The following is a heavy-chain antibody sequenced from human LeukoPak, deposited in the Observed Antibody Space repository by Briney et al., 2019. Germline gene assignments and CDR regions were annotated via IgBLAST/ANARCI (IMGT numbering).Heavy chain of an antibody. CDR1: GGSISSYY. Sequence: SETLSLTCTVSGGSISSYYWSWIRQPAGKGLEWIGRIYTSGSTNYNPSLKSRVTISVDTSKNQFSLKLSSVTAADTAVYYCARFPSRDSSGWYSGFDYWGQGTLVTVSS. CDR3: ARFPSRDSSGWYSGFDY. V-gene: IGHV4-4*07. D-gene: IGHD6-19*01. J-gene: IGHJ4*02. CDR2: IYTSGST.